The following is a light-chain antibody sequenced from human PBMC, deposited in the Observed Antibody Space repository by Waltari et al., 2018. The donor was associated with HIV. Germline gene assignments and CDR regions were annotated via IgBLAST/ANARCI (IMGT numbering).Light chain of an antibody. CDR2: DVT. Sequence: QSTLTQPRSVSGSPGQSVTISCTGTSSDVGRYDYVSSYQQHPGKAPKLKIYDVTTRPSGVPDRFSGSKSGNTASLTISGLQAGDESDFYCCSYAGGYTLVFGGGTKLTVL. CDR1: SSDVGRYDY. CDR3: CSYAGGYTLV. V-gene: IGLV2-11*01. J-gene: IGLJ2*01.